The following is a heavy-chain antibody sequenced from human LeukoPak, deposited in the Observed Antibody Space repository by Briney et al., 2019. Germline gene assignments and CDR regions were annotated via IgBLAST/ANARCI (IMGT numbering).Heavy chain of an antibody. CDR2: IYYSGST. D-gene: IGHD1-26*01. CDR3: ARTALSGSPYTRYDY. Sequence: GSLRLSCAASGFTFSSYEMNWVRQAPGKGLEWIGSIYYSGSTYYNPSLKSRVTISVDTSKNQFSLKLSSVTAADTAVYYCARTALSGSPYTRYDYWGQGTLVTVSS. V-gene: IGHV4-39*07. J-gene: IGHJ4*02. CDR1: GFTFSSYE.